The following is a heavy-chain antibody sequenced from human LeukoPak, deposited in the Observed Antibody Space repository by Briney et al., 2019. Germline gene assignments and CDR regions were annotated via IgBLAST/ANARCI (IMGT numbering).Heavy chain of an antibody. J-gene: IGHJ4*02. CDR2: INPSGGST. D-gene: IGHD6-19*01. Sequence: ASVTVSCKASGYTVTRYYMHWGRQAPGQGLEWMGIINPSGGSTSYAQKFQGRVTMTRDTSTSTVYMELSSLRSEDTAVYYCARDVTDIAVAGVELGYWGQGTLVTVSS. CDR3: ARDVTDIAVAGVELGY. CDR1: GYTVTRYY. V-gene: IGHV1-46*01.